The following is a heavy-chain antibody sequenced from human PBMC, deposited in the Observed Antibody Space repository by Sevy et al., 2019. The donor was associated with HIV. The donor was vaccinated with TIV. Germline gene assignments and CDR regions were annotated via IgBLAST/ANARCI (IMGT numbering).Heavy chain of an antibody. Sequence: SETLSLTCTVSGGSISSSSYYWGWIRQPPGKGLEWIGSIYYSGSTYYNPSLKSRVTISVDTSKNQFSLKLSSVTAADTAVYYCARHFGAGGSFDPWGQGTLVTVSS. CDR1: GGSISSSSYY. D-gene: IGHD3-16*01. CDR2: IYYSGST. V-gene: IGHV4-39*01. CDR3: ARHFGAGGSFDP. J-gene: IGHJ5*02.